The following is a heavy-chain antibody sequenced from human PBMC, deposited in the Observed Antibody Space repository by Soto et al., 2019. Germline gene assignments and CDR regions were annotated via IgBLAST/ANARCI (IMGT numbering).Heavy chain of an antibody. Sequence: GGSLRLSCAASGFTFSSYAMHWVRQAPGKGLEWVAVISYDGSNKYYADSVKGRFTISRDNSKNTLYLQMNSLRAEDTAVYYCARDLIVATWHYDYGMDVGGQGTTVSVSS. V-gene: IGHV3-30-3*01. CDR1: GFTFSSYA. D-gene: IGHD5-12*01. CDR3: ARDLIVATWHYDYGMDV. J-gene: IGHJ6*02. CDR2: ISYDGSNK.